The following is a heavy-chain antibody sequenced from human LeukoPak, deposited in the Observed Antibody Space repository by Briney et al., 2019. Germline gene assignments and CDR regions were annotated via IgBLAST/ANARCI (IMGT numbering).Heavy chain of an antibody. CDR1: GGSISSSSYY. CDR3: ARFVWAVAGLDY. V-gene: IGHV4-39*01. D-gene: IGHD6-19*01. CDR2: IYYSGST. Sequence: SETLSLTCTASGGSISSSSYYWGWIRQPPGKGLEWIGSIYYSGSTYYNPSLKSRVTISVDTSKNQFSLKLSSVTAADTAVYYCARFVWAVAGLDYWGQGTLVTVSS. J-gene: IGHJ4*02.